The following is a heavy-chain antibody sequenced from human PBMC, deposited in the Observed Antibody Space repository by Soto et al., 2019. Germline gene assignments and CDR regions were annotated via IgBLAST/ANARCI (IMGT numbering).Heavy chain of an antibody. D-gene: IGHD3-9*01. CDR1: GYTFTSYG. CDR3: ANTYYDILTGYPTDYYYYGMDV. J-gene: IGHJ6*02. Sequence: GASVKVSCKASGYTFTSYGISWVRQAPGQGLEWMGWISAYNGNTNYAQKLQGRVTMTTDTSTSTAYMELRSLRSDDTAVYYCANTYYDILTGYPTDYYYYGMDVWGQGTTVTVSS. CDR2: ISAYNGNT. V-gene: IGHV1-18*01.